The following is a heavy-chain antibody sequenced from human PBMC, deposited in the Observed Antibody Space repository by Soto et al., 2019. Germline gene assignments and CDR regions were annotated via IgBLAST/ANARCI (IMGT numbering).Heavy chain of an antibody. V-gene: IGHV3-21*01. CDR3: AGTLLVAHEFLSYYGMDV. J-gene: IGHJ6*02. D-gene: IGHD5-12*01. Sequence: EVQLVESGGGLVKPGGSLRLSCAASGFTFSSYSMNWVRQAPGKGLEWVSSISSSSSYIYYADSVKGRFTISRDNAKNSLYLQMHSLRAEDTAVYYCAGTLLVAHEFLSYYGMDVWGQGTTVTVSS. CDR1: GFTFSSYS. CDR2: ISSSSSYI.